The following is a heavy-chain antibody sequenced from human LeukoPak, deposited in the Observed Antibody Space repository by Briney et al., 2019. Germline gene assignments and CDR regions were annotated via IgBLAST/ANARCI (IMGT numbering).Heavy chain of an antibody. V-gene: IGHV1-69*05. Sequence: GSSVKVSCKASGGTFSSYAISWVRQAPGQGLEWMGGIIPIFGTANYAQKFQGRVTITTDESTSTAYMELSSLRSDDTAVYYCARSVSWFGSDYFDYWGQGTLVTVSS. D-gene: IGHD3-10*01. CDR1: GGTFSSYA. CDR3: ARSVSWFGSDYFDY. J-gene: IGHJ4*02. CDR2: IIPIFGTA.